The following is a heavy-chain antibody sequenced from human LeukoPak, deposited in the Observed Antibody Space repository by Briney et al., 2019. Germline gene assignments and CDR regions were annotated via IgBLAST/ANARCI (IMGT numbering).Heavy chain of an antibody. CDR1: GGSISSGDYY. CDR2: IYYSGST. Sequence: PSETLSLTCTVSGGSISSGDYYWSWIRQPPGKGLEWIGYIYYSGSTYYNPSLKSRVTISVDTSKNQFSLKLSSVTAADTAVYYCAREDSSSWYFRYFDDWGQGTLVTVSS. D-gene: IGHD6-13*01. J-gene: IGHJ4*02. CDR3: AREDSSSWYFRYFDD. V-gene: IGHV4-30-4*08.